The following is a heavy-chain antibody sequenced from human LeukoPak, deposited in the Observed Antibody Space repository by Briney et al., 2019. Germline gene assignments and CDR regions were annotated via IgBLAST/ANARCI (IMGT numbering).Heavy chain of an antibody. CDR3: ARETSQKGAHYMDV. Sequence: PSETLSLTCTVSGGSISSYYWSWIRQPPGKGLEWIGAIYYSGYTNYNPSLKSRVTISVDTSKNQFSLKLRSVTAADTAVYYCARETSQKGAHYMDVWGKGTTVTISS. J-gene: IGHJ6*03. V-gene: IGHV4-59*01. D-gene: IGHD3-16*01. CDR2: IYYSGYT. CDR1: GGSISSYY.